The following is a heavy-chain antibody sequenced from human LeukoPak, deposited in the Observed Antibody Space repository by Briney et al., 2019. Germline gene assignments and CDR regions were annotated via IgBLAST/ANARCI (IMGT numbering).Heavy chain of an antibody. J-gene: IGHJ4*02. CDR3: ARVGEGYCSGGSCPFDY. D-gene: IGHD2-15*01. CDR2: INPSGGST. Sequence: ASVKVSCKASGYTFTSYYTHWVRQAPGQGLEWMGIINPSGGSTSYAQKFQGRVTMTRDTSTRTVYMELSSLRSEDTAVYYCARVGEGYCSGGSCPFDYWGQGTLVTVSS. V-gene: IGHV1-46*01. CDR1: GYTFTSYY.